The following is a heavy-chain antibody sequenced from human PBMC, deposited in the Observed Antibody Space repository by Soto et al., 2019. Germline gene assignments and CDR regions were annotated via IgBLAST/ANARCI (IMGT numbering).Heavy chain of an antibody. CDR3: ARGGTIAAAPGYYYYGMDV. J-gene: IGHJ6*02. Sequence: PGGSLRLSXAASGFTFSSYGMHWVRQAPGKGLEWAAVIWYDGSNKYYADSVKGRFTISRDNSKNTLYLQMNSLRAEDTAVYYCARGGTIAAAPGYYYYGMDVWGQGTTVTVSS. D-gene: IGHD6-13*01. V-gene: IGHV3-33*01. CDR2: IWYDGSNK. CDR1: GFTFSSYG.